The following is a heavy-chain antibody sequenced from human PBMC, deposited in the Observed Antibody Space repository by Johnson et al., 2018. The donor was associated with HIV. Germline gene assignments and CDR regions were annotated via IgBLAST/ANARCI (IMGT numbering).Heavy chain of an antibody. J-gene: IGHJ3*02. Sequence: QVQLVESGGGVVQPGRSLRLSCAASGFTFSSYAMHWVRQAPGKGLEWVAVISYDGSNKYYADSVKGRFTISRENDKKSLYLQMNSLRAGDTAVYYCARGSLMTQWLRGDDAFDIWGQGTMVTVSS. CDR2: ISYDGSNK. D-gene: IGHD6-19*01. V-gene: IGHV3-30*14. CDR1: GFTFSSYA. CDR3: ARGSLMTQWLRGDDAFDI.